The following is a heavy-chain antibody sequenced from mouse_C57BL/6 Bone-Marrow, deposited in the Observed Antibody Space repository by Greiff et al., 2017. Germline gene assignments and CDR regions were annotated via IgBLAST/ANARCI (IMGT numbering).Heavy chain of an antibody. Sequence: VQGVESGPGLVAPSQSLSITCTVSGFSLTSYGVHWVRQPPGKGLEWLVVIWSDGSTTYNSALKSRLSISKANSKSQVFLKMNSLQTDDTAMDYCARHVSNQGAMDYWGQGTSVTVSS. D-gene: IGHD2-5*01. CDR1: GFSLTSYG. J-gene: IGHJ4*01. CDR3: ARHVSNQGAMDY. V-gene: IGHV2-6-1*01. CDR2: IWSDGST.